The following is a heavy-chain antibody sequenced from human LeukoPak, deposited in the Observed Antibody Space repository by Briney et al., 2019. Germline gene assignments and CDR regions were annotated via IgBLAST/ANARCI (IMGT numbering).Heavy chain of an antibody. J-gene: IGHJ4*02. CDR1: GFTFDDYG. Sequence: GGSLRLSCAASGFTFDDYGMSWVRQAPGKGLEWVSDINWNGGGTGYADSVKGRFTISRDNAKNSLYLQMNSLRAEDTALYYCARDPYSNYVSYRDYWGQGTLVTVSS. CDR3: ARDPYSNYVSYRDY. CDR2: INWNGGGT. D-gene: IGHD4-11*01. V-gene: IGHV3-20*04.